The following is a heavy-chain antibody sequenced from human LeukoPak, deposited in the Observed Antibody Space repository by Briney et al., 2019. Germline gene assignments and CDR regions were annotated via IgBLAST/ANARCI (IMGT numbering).Heavy chain of an antibody. Sequence: QPGGSLRLSCAASGFTFSRYWMSWVRRAPGKGLEWVANIHPDSSDKFYEDSMEGRFTISRDNTKNSLYLQIDNARLDDTGLYYCTRLPRETAGDYWGQGVPVIVSS. J-gene: IGHJ4*02. CDR2: IHPDSSDK. CDR3: TRLPRETAGDY. V-gene: IGHV3-7*03. D-gene: IGHD1-14*01. CDR1: GFTFSRYW.